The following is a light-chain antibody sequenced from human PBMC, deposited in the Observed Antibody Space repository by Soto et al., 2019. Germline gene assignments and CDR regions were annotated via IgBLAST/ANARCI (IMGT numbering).Light chain of an antibody. CDR1: QSVSSSY. V-gene: IGKV3-20*01. CDR3: QQYGSSGT. Sequence: EIVVTKSPGTLSFSKGERATLSCRASQSVSSSYLAWYQQKPGQAPRLLIYGASNRATGIPDRFSGSGSGTDFTLTISRLEPEDFAVYYCQQYGSSGTFGQGTKVDI. J-gene: IGKJ1*01. CDR2: GAS.